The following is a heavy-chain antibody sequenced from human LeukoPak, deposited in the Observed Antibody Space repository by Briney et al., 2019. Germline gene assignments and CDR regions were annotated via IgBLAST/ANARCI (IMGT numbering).Heavy chain of an antibody. V-gene: IGHV4-59*01. CDR1: GGSTSGYY. CDR3: ARGGLENGYHSNDGFDI. J-gene: IGHJ3*02. CDR2: IYYSGST. D-gene: IGHD3-22*01. Sequence: SETLSLTCTVSGGSTSGYYWSWIRQPPGKGLEWIGYIYYSGSTKYNPSLKSRVTMSVDTSRNQFSLKLSSVTAADTAVYYCARGGLENGYHSNDGFDIWGQGIMVTVSS.